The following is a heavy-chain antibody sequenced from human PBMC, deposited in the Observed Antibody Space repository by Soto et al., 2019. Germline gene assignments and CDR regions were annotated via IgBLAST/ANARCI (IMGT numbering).Heavy chain of an antibody. V-gene: IGHV1-69*13. CDR2: IIPIFGTA. D-gene: IGHD6-13*01. J-gene: IGHJ6*02. CDR3: ASPSGTPKKAAAGERDYYGMNV. Sequence: ASVKVSCKASGGTFSSYAISWVRQAPGQGLEWMGGIIPIFGTANYAQKFQGRVTITADESTSTAYLELSSLRSQDTAVYYCASPSGTPKKAAAGERDYYGMNVWGQGTTVTVSS. CDR1: GGTFSSYA.